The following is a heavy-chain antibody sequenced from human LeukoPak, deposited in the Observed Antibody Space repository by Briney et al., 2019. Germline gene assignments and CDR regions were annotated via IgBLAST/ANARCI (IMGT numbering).Heavy chain of an antibody. J-gene: IGHJ6*03. D-gene: IGHD2-2*01. V-gene: IGHV4-39*07. CDR1: VAPSAVVVTT. CDR2: IYYSGST. Sequence: SETLSSPALSLVAPSAVVVTTGAGSASPQGRGLEWIGSIYYSGSTYYNPSLKSRVTISVDTSKNQFSLKLSSVTAADTAVYYCAREGYCSSTSCSYYYYYYMDVWGKGTTVTVSS. CDR3: AREGYCSSTSCSYYYYYYMDV.